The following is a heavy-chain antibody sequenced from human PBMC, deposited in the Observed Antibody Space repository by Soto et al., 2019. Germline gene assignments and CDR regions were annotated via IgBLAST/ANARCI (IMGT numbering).Heavy chain of an antibody. V-gene: IGHV4-59*01. CDR3: ARELFGRSVWFDP. CDR2: IYYSGST. D-gene: IGHD3-10*01. CDR1: GGSLSSYY. J-gene: IGHJ5*02. Sequence: SETLSLTCTVSGGSLSSYYWSWIRQPPGKGLEWIGYIYYSGSTNYNPSLKSRVTISVDTSKNQFSLKLSSVAAADTAVYYCARELFGRSVWFDPWGQGTLVTVSS.